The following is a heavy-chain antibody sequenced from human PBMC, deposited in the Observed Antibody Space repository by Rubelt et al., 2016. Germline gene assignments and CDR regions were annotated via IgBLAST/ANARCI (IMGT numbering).Heavy chain of an antibody. Sequence: QVQLVQSGAEVKKPGASVKVSCKASGYTFTSYDINWVRQATGQGLEWMGWMNPNSGNTGYAQKFQGRVTMTRNTSISTAYMELSSLRSEDTAVYYCSTQNGDIVGYYYYYGMDVWGQGTTVTVSS. V-gene: IGHV1-8*01. D-gene: IGHD2-15*01. J-gene: IGHJ6*02. CDR2: MNPNSGNT. CDR1: GYTFTSYD. CDR3: STQNGDIVGYYYYYGMDV.